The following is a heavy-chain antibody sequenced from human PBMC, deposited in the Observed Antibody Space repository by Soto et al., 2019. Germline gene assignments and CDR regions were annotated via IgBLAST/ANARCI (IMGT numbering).Heavy chain of an antibody. V-gene: IGHV3-23*01. CDR1: GFKFSNYA. CDR2: ISATGGGT. D-gene: IGHD3-16*01. J-gene: IGHJ4*02. CDR3: AKDRRAGGNSAFYFDF. Sequence: GVSLRLSCAASGFKFSNYAMSWVRQAPGKGLEWVSLISATGGGTYYADSVKGRFTISRDNSHNTLYLQVHSLTAEDTAVYYCAKDRRAGGNSAFYFDFWCQGA.